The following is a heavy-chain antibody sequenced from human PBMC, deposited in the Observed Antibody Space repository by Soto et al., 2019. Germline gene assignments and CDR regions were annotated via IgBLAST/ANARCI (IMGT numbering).Heavy chain of an antibody. D-gene: IGHD5-12*01. CDR3: ARRWLQLREFDY. V-gene: IGHV5-51*01. J-gene: IGHJ4*02. Sequence: ESLKISCKASSYSFTSYWIGWGRQMPGKGLEWMGIIYPGDSDTRYSPSFQGQVTISADKSTSTAYLQWSSLKASDTAMYYCARRWLQLREFDYWGQGTLVTVSS. CDR1: SYSFTSYW. CDR2: IYPGDSDT.